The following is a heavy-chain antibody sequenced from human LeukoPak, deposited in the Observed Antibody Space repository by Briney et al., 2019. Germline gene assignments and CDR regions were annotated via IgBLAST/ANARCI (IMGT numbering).Heavy chain of an antibody. CDR3: AEILFFTSGYYHARPFDY. V-gene: IGHV3-23*01. Sequence: GGSLRLSCAVSGFTFDNAWMSWVRQAPGKGLEWVSAISGSGGSTYYADSVKGRFTISRDNSKNTLYLQMNSLRAEDTAVYYCAEILFFTSGYYHARPFDYWGQGTLVTVSS. J-gene: IGHJ4*02. CDR2: ISGSGGST. CDR1: GFTFDNAW. D-gene: IGHD3-22*01.